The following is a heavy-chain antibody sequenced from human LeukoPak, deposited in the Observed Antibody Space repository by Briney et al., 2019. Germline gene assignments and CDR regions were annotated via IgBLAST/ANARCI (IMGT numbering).Heavy chain of an antibody. CDR3: AKAPMEDSWYIHFDY. CDR2: ITNSGDNT. Sequence: GGSLRLSCAASGFTFSNYAMSWVRQAPGVGLEWVSAITNSGDNTYYADSVKGRFTISRDNSKNTLYLQINSLRAEDTAIYYCAKAPMEDSWYIHFDYWGQGTLVTVSS. CDR1: GFTFSNYA. V-gene: IGHV3-23*01. J-gene: IGHJ4*02. D-gene: IGHD6-13*01.